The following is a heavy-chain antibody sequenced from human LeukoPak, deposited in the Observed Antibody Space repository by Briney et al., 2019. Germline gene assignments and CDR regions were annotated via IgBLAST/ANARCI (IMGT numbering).Heavy chain of an antibody. CDR3: AKLIKLSGSSHVDY. J-gene: IGHJ4*02. CDR1: GFTFSSSV. CDR2: ISGSGGST. D-gene: IGHD1-26*01. Sequence: GRSLRLSCAASGFTFSSSVIIWVRQAPGKGLEWVSGISGSGGSTYYADSVKGRFTISRDNSKNTLYLQMNSLRVEDTAVYYCAKLIKLSGSSHVDYWGQGTLVTVSS. V-gene: IGHV3-23*01.